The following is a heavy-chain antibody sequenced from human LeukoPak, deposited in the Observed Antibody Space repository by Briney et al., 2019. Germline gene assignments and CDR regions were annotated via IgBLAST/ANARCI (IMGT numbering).Heavy chain of an antibody. J-gene: IGHJ4*02. CDR3: AKAIAAAGTGY. V-gene: IGHV3-23*01. CDR1: GFTFSSYA. Sequence: GGSLRLTCAASGFTFSSYAMSWVRQAPGKGLEWVSAISGSGGSTYYADSVKGRFTISRDNSKNTLYLQMNSLRAEDTAVYYCAKAIAAAGTGYWGQGTLVTVSS. D-gene: IGHD6-13*01. CDR2: ISGSGGST.